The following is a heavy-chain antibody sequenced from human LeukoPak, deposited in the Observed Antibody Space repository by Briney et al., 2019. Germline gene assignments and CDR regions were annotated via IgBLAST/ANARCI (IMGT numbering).Heavy chain of an antibody. CDR2: IRNKASTYTT. V-gene: IGHV3-72*01. CDR1: GFIFSDHY. CDR3: ARFSGYADAFDI. D-gene: IGHD3-22*01. J-gene: IGHJ3*02. Sequence: GGSLRLSCTASGFIFSDHYMDWVRQGPGKGLEWVGRIRNKASTYTTEYAASVKGRFTISRDDSQNSLYLQMNTLKTEDTAVYYCARFSGYADAFDIWGQGTMVTVSS.